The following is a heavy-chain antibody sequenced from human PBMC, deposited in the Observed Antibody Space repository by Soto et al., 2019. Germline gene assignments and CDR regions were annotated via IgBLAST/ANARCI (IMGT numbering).Heavy chain of an antibody. J-gene: IGHJ4*02. CDR2: IYWNDDK. D-gene: IGHD3-3*02. V-gene: IGHV2-5*01. Sequence: GSGPTLVNRTHTLTLTCTFSGFSLSTSGVGVGSIRQPPGKALDWLALIYWNDDKRYSPSLKSRLTITKDTSKNQVVLTMTNMDQVYTYTYYYAHSPMSASFLAWLFADYYCEYLGQGTLVEVCS. CDR1: GFSLSTSGVG. CDR3: AHSPMSASFLAWLFADYYCEY.